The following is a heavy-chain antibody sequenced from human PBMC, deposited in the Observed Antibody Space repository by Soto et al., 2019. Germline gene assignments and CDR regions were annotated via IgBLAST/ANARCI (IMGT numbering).Heavy chain of an antibody. Sequence: GASLKVSCKASGYTFTSYGISWVRQAPGQGLEWMGWISAYNGNTNYAQKLQGRVTMTTDTSTSTAYMELSSLRSEDTAVYYCARERNMYGMDVWGQGTTVTVSS. J-gene: IGHJ6*02. CDR1: GYTFTSYG. CDR2: ISAYNGNT. V-gene: IGHV1-18*01. CDR3: ARERNMYGMDV. D-gene: IGHD1-1*01.